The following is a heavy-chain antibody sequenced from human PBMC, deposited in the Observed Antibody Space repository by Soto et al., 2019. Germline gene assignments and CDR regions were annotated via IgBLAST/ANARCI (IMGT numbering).Heavy chain of an antibody. J-gene: IGHJ4*02. Sequence: QVQLVQSGAEVKKPGASVKVSCKASGYTFTSYYMHWVRQAPGQGLEWMGIINPSGGSTSYAQKFQGRVTMTRDTSTSTVYMELSSLRYEDTAVYYCAARTVYYDSSGYSDYFDYWGQGTLVTVSS. CDR3: AARTVYYDSSGYSDYFDY. V-gene: IGHV1-46*01. CDR1: GYTFTSYY. CDR2: INPSGGST. D-gene: IGHD3-22*01.